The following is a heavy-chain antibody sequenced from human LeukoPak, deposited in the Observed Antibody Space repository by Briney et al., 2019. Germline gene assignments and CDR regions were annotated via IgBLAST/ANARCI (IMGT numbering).Heavy chain of an antibody. CDR1: GFTFSSYW. CDR2: IKQDGSEK. V-gene: IGHV3-7*01. D-gene: IGHD3-9*01. J-gene: IGHJ6*03. CDR3: ARAHRPGLTVAYYYMDV. Sequence: GGSLRLSCAASGFTFSSYWMSWVRQAPGKGLEWVANIKQDGSEKYYVDSVKGRFTISRDNAKNSLYLQMNSLRAEDTAVYYCARAHRPGLTVAYYYMDVWGKGTTVTVSS.